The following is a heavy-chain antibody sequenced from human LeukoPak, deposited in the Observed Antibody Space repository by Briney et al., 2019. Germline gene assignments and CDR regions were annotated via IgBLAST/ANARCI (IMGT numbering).Heavy chain of an antibody. CDR1: GLIFNNYG. CDR3: AKGSSGYFADL. CDR2: ISNDGGGT. V-gene: IGHV3-23*01. Sequence: GGSLRLSCAASGLIFNNYGLIWVRQAPGKGLEWVSAISNDGGGTQYADFVEGRFIISRDNSKNTLFLQMSSLRAEDTALYHCAKGSSGYFADLWGQGTLVTVSS. D-gene: IGHD3-22*01. J-gene: IGHJ5*02.